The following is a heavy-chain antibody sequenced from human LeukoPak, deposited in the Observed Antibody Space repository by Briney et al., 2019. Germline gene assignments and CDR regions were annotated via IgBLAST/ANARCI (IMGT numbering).Heavy chain of an antibody. CDR1: GYTFTGYY. CDR2: INPNSGGA. V-gene: IGHV1-2*02. J-gene: IGHJ1*01. D-gene: IGHD3-22*01. CDR3: ARVEGGWDSSGYYFEYFQH. Sequence: ASVKVSCKASGYTFTGYYMHWVRQAPGQGLEWMGWINPNSGGANYAQKFQGRVTMTRDTSISTAYMELSRLRSDDTAVYYCARVEGGWDSSGYYFEYFQHWGQGTLVTVSS.